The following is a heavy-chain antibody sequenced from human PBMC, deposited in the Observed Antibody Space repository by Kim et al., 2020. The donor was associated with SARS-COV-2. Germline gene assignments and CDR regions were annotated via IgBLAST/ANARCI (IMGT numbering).Heavy chain of an antibody. Sequence: ASVKVSCKASGYTFTGYYMHWVRQAPGQGLEWMGRINPNSGGTNYAQKFQGRVTMTRDTSISTAYMELSRLRSDDTAVYYCARERTKWELLPAFDPWGQGTLVTVSS. D-gene: IGHD1-26*01. CDR3: ARERTKWELLPAFDP. CDR2: INPNSGGT. CDR1: GYTFTGYY. J-gene: IGHJ5*02. V-gene: IGHV1-2*06.